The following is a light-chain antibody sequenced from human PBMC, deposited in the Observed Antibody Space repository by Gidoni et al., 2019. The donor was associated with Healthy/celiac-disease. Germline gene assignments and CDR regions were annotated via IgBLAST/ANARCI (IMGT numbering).Light chain of an antibody. CDR1: QDISNY. CDR2: DAS. CDR3: QQYDNLPLT. Sequence: SPSSLSASVGDRVTITCQASQDISNYLNWYQQKPGKAPKLLIYDASNLETGVPSRFSGSGSGTDFTFTISSLQPEDIATYYCQQYDNLPLTFXGXTKVEIK. V-gene: IGKV1-33*01. J-gene: IGKJ4*01.